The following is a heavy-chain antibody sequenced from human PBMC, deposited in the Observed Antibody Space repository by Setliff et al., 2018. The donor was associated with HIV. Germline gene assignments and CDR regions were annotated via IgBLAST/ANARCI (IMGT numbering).Heavy chain of an antibody. J-gene: IGHJ5*02. D-gene: IGHD6-13*01. Sequence: SETLSLTCTVSGGSISTYYWSWIRQPPGKGLELIGYIYYTGTTNYNPSLKSRVTISLDTSQNHFSLRLTSVTAADTAVYYCARHITGGLAAPVWFDPWGQGTLVTVSS. CDR2: IYYTGTT. V-gene: IGHV4-59*08. CDR1: GGSISTYY. CDR3: ARHITGGLAAPVWFDP.